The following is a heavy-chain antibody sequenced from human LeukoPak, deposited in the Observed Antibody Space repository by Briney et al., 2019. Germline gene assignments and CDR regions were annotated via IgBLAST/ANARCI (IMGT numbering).Heavy chain of an antibody. V-gene: IGHV1-69*04. CDR1: GGTFSSYA. CDR2: IIPILGIA. CDR3: ARDTASGSYFEHREYYFDY. J-gene: IGHJ4*02. D-gene: IGHD1-26*01. Sequence: SVKVSCKASGGTFSSYAISWVRQAPGQGLEWMGRIIPILGIANYAQKFQGRVTITADKSTSTAYMELSSLRSEVTAVYYCARDTASGSYFEHREYYFDYWGQGTLVTVSS.